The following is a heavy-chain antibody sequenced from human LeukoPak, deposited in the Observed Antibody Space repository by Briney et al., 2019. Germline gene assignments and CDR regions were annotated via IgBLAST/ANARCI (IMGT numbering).Heavy chain of an antibody. D-gene: IGHD4-23*01. CDR1: GFTFSSYG. J-gene: IGHJ4*02. Sequence: PGRSLRLSCAASGFTFSSYGMHWVRQAPGKGLEWVAVIWYDGSNKYYADSVKGRFTISRDNSKNTLYLQMNSLRAEDTAVYYCARAAVYGGNPGYFDYWGQGTLVTVSS. V-gene: IGHV3-33*01. CDR3: ARAAVYGGNPGYFDY. CDR2: IWYDGSNK.